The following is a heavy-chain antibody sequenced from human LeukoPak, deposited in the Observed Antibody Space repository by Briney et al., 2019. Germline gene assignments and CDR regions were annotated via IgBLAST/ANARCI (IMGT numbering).Heavy chain of an antibody. D-gene: IGHD3-22*01. J-gene: IGHJ2*01. CDR1: GFSVSTKY. Sequence: GGSLRLSCAASGFSVSTKYMNWVRQAPGKGLEWVPVIYSDGRTYYADSVKGRFTISRDNSKNTLYLQMGSLRAEDTAVYYCARDYGPPYYFDASGYFSSQCLDLWGRGTLVTVSS. CDR3: ARDYGPPYYFDASGYFSSQCLDL. V-gene: IGHV3-53*01. CDR2: IYSDGRT.